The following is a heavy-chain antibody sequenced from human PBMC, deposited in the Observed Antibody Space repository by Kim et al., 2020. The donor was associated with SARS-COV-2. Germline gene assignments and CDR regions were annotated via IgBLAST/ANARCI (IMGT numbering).Heavy chain of an antibody. CDR2: IKQDGSEK. CDR3: AREEPPSGWYTMGYYYYYGMDV. V-gene: IGHV3-7*01. Sequence: GGSLRLSCAASGFTFSSYWMSWVRQAPGKGLEWVANIKQDGSEKYYVDSVKGRFTISRDNAKNSLYLQMNSLRAEDTAVYYCAREEPPSGWYTMGYYYYYGMDVWGQGTTVTVSS. J-gene: IGHJ6*02. D-gene: IGHD6-19*01. CDR1: GFTFSSYW.